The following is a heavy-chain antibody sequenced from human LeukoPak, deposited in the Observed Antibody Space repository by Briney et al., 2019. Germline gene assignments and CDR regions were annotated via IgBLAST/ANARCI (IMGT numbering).Heavy chain of an antibody. J-gene: IGHJ5*02. Sequence: ASVKVSCKASGYTFTGYYMHWVRQAPGQGLEWMGLINPNSGGTNYAQKFQGRVTMTRDTSISTAYMELSRLRSDDTAVYYCARQSSSSWYDGWFDPWGQGTLVTVSS. CDR3: ARQSSSSWYDGWFDP. CDR2: INPNSGGT. CDR1: GYTFTGYY. V-gene: IGHV1-2*02. D-gene: IGHD6-13*01.